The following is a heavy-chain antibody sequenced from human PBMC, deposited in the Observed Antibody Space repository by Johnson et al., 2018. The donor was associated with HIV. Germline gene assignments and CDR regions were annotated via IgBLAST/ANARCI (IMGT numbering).Heavy chain of an antibody. CDR1: GFTFSSYA. CDR2: ISGSGGST. J-gene: IGHJ3*02. D-gene: IGHD1-7*01. CDR3: ARVRYNWNYEIDAFDI. V-gene: IGHV3-23*01. Sequence: EVQVLESGGGLVQPGGSLRLSCAASGFTFSSYAMSWVRQAPGKGLEWVSAISGSGGSTYYADSVKGRFTISRDNSKNTLYLQMNSLKAEDTAVYYCARVRYNWNYEIDAFDIWGQGTMVTVSS.